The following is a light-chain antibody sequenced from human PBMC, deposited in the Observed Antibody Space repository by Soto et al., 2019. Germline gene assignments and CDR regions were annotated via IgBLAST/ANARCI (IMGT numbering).Light chain of an antibody. CDR3: QQYNSSSPT. V-gene: IGKV1-5*01. J-gene: IGKJ2*01. CDR1: QSFSSW. CDR2: GAS. Sequence: EIQMTQSPSTLSASVGDRVTISCRASQSFSSWLAWYQQKPGQAPKLLIYGASTLDTGVPSRFSGSGSVTEFTLTIVSLKPDDFASYYCQQYNSSSPTFGKGTKLEI.